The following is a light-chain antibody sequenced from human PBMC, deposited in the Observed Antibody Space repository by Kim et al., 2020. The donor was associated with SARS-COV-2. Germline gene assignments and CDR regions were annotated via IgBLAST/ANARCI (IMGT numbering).Light chain of an antibody. Sequence: QSVLTQPPSASGTPGQRVTISCSGSSSNIGSNTVSWYQQFPGTAPKLLIYSDNQRPSGVPDRFSASKSGSSASLAISGLQSDVEADYYCAAWDDSLNGRGVFGGGTQLTVL. V-gene: IGLV1-44*01. CDR2: SDN. CDR1: SSNIGSNT. J-gene: IGLJ3*02. CDR3: AAWDDSLNGRGV.